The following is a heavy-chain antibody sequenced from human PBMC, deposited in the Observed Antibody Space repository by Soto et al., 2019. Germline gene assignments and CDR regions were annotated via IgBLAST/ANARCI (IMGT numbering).Heavy chain of an antibody. J-gene: IGHJ5*02. V-gene: IGHV3-49*03. Sequence: SLRLSCTASGFTFGDYAMSWFRQAPGKGLEWVGFIRSKAYGGTTEYAASVKGRFTISRDDSKSIAYLQMNSLKTEDTAVYYCTRDPLYGSGSYSGFDPWGQGTLVTVSS. CDR1: GFTFGDYA. CDR2: IRSKAYGGTT. CDR3: TRDPLYGSGSYSGFDP. D-gene: IGHD3-10*01.